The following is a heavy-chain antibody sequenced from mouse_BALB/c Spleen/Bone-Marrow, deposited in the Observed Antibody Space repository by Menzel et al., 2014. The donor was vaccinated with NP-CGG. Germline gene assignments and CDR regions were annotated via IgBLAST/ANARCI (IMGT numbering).Heavy chain of an antibody. CDR2: INSNGGST. J-gene: IGHJ3*01. Sequence: DVKLVESGGGLVQPGGSLKLSCAASGFTFSSYGMSWVRQTPDKRLELVATINSNGGSTYYPDSVKGRFTISRDDAKNTLYLQMSSLKSEDTAMYYCARHYYGARWGQGTLVTVSA. D-gene: IGHD1-2*01. V-gene: IGHV5-6-3*01. CDR3: ARHYYGAR. CDR1: GFTFSSYG.